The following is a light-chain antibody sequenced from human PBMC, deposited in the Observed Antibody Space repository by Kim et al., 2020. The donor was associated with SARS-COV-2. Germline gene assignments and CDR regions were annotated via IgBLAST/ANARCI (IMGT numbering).Light chain of an antibody. CDR3: QQRYSWPLT. CDR1: QSISDY. Sequence: PGERATLSCRASQSISDYLGWYQQKPGQAPRLLIHDVSSRATGIPARFSGDGSGTDFTLTISSLEPEDFAVYYCQQRYSWPLTFGGGTKVDI. CDR2: DVS. J-gene: IGKJ4*01. V-gene: IGKV3-11*01.